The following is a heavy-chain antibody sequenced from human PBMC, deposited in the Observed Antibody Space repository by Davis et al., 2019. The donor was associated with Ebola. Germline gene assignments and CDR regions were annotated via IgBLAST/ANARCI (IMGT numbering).Heavy chain of an antibody. CDR1: GGSISSGGYY. J-gene: IGHJ5*02. CDR3: ARTGRYSSSWAPNWFDP. CDR2: IYYSGST. Sequence: MPSETLSLTCTVSGGSISSGGYYWSWIRQHPGKGLEWIGYIYYSGSTNYNPSLKSRVTISVDTSKNQFSLKLSSVTAADTAVYYCARTGRYSSSWAPNWFDPWGQGTLVTVSS. D-gene: IGHD6-13*01. V-gene: IGHV4-61*08.